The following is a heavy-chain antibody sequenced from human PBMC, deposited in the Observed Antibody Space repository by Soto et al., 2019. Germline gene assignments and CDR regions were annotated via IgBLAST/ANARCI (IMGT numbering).Heavy chain of an antibody. CDR3: ASHPRDSSGYWYYFDY. Sequence: EVQLVESGGGLVKPGGSLRVSCAASGFNFSSYSMNWVRQAPGKGLEWVSSISSSSSYIYYADSVKGRFTISRDNAKNSLYLQMNSLRAEDTAVYYCASHPRDSSGYWYYFDYWGQGTLVTVSS. CDR2: ISSSSSYI. V-gene: IGHV3-21*01. D-gene: IGHD3-22*01. J-gene: IGHJ4*02. CDR1: GFNFSSYS.